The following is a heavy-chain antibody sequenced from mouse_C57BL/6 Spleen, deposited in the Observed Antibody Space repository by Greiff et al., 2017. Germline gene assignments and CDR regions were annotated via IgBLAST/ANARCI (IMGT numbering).Heavy chain of an antibody. CDR2: IWSGGST. J-gene: IGHJ4*01. CDR3: AKNSNRYAMDY. V-gene: IGHV2-4*01. D-gene: IGHD2-5*01. CDR1: GFSLTSYG. Sequence: VKLVESGPGLVQPSQSLSITCTVSGFSLTSYGVHWVRQPPGKGLEWLGVIWSGGSTDYNAAFISRLSISKDNSQSQVFFKMNSLQADDTAIYYWAKNSNRYAMDYWGQGTSVTVSS.